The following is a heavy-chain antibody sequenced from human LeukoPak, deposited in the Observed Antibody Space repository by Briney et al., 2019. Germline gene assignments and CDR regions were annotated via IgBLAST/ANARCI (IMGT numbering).Heavy chain of an antibody. Sequence: HPGGSLRLSCAASGFTFSSYAMSWVRQAPGKGLEWVSSISGSSDNTYYTDSVKGRFTVSRDNFKNTLSLQMTGLRAEDTAVYYCAKGVEWLLGVNFDYWGQGILVTVSS. CDR3: AKGVEWLLGVNFDY. D-gene: IGHD3-3*01. J-gene: IGHJ4*02. CDR1: GFTFSSYA. V-gene: IGHV3-23*01. CDR2: ISGSSDNT.